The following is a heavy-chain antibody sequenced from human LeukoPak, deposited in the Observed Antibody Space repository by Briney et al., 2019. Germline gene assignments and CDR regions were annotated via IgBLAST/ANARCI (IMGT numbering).Heavy chain of an antibody. CDR3: ARDGIRGILTD. CDR1: GFTFSTYA. J-gene: IGHJ4*02. CDR2: ISYDGNNK. V-gene: IGHV3-30-3*01. D-gene: IGHD3-9*01. Sequence: GGSLRLSCAASGFTFSTYAMHWVRQAPGKGLEWVAVISYDGNNKYYADSVKGRFTMSRDNSKNTLYLQMNSLRAEDTAVYYCARDGIRGILTDWGQGTLVTVSS.